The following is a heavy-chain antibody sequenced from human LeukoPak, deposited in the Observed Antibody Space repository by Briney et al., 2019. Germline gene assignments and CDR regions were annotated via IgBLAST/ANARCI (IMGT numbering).Heavy chain of an antibody. CDR3: ARPFSRFDY. Sequence: SETLSLTCAVYGGSFSGYYWSWIRQPPGKGLEWIGEINHSGSTNYNSSLKSRVTISVDTSKNQFSLKLSSVTAADTAVYYCARPFSRFDYWGQGTLVTVSS. J-gene: IGHJ4*02. CDR2: INHSGST. CDR1: GGSFSGYY. D-gene: IGHD3-16*01. V-gene: IGHV4-34*01.